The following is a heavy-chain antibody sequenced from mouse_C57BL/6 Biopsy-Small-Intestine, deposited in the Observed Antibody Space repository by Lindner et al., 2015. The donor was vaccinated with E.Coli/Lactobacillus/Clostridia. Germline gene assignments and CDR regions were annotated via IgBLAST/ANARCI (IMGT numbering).Heavy chain of an antibody. J-gene: IGHJ1*03. CDR2: ISSGGSYT. CDR3: ARQAPVYYDYDGYFDV. Sequence: VQLQESGGDLVKPGGSLKLSCAASGFTFSSYGMSWVRQTPDKRLEWVATISSGGSYTYYPDSVKGRFTISRDNAKNTLYLQMSSLKSEDTAMYYCARQAPVYYDYDGYFDVWGTGTTVTVSS. CDR1: GFTFSSYG. D-gene: IGHD2-4*01. V-gene: IGHV5-6*01.